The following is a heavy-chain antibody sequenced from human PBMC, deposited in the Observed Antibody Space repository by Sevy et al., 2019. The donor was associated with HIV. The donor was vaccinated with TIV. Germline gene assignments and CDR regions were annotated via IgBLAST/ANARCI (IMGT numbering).Heavy chain of an antibody. CDR3: AKGGTMVRGVIIKGGAFDI. CDR1: GFTFSSYA. CDR2: ISGSGGST. D-gene: IGHD3-10*01. V-gene: IGHV3-23*01. J-gene: IGHJ3*02. Sequence: GGSLRLSCAASGFTFSSYAMSWVRLAPGKGLEWVSAISGSGGSTYYADSVKGRFTISRDNSKNTLYLQMNSLRAEDTAVYYCAKGGTMVRGVIIKGGAFDIWGQGTMVTVSS.